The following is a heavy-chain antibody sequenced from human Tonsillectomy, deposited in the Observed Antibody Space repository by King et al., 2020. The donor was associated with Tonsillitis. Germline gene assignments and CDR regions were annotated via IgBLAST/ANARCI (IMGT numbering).Heavy chain of an antibody. CDR2: INHSGST. D-gene: IGHD3-3*01. V-gene: IGHV4-34*01. CDR1: GGSFSGYY. Sequence: VQLQQWGAGLLKPSETLSLTCAVYGGSFSGYYWSWIRQPPGKGLEWIGEINHSGSTNYNPSLKSRVTISVDTSKKQFSLKLSSVTAADTAVYYCASRHFLGWLWFGAFDNWGRGTLVTVSS. J-gene: IGHJ4*02. CDR3: ASRHFLGWLWFGAFDN.